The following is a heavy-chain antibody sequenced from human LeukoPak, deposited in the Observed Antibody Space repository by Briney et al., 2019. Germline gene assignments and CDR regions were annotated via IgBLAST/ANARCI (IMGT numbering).Heavy chain of an antibody. CDR3: ARDGWDS. Sequence: PGRSLRLSCAASGFTFSSYAMHWVRQAPGKGLEWVAVISYDGSNKYYADSVKGRFTISRDNSKNTLYLQMNSLRAEDTAVYYCARDGWDSWGQGTLVTVSS. J-gene: IGHJ4*02. CDR2: ISYDGSNK. CDR1: GFTFSSYA. V-gene: IGHV3-30-3*01. D-gene: IGHD1-26*01.